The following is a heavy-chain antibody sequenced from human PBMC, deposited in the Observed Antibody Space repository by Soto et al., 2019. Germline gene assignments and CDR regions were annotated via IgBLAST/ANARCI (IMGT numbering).Heavy chain of an antibody. Sequence: GGSLRLSCVVSGFTFSGYSMAWVRQAPGRGLEWVASISSRSTNIDYADSVKGRFTISRDNAKNLVSLQMSSLRGEDTALYYCAKFTEPGYSSIWYYFEYWGQGTPVTVSS. CDR1: GFTFSGYS. D-gene: IGHD6-19*01. CDR2: ISSRSTNI. J-gene: IGHJ4*02. CDR3: AKFTEPGYSSIWYYFEY. V-gene: IGHV3-21*06.